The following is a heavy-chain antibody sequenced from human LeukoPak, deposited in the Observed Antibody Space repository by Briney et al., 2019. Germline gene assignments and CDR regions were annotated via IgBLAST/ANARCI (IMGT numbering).Heavy chain of an antibody. J-gene: IGHJ4*02. CDR1: GFTFSSYA. CDR3: AVSVRFERVWHYFNN. V-gene: IGHV3-23*01. Sequence: GGSLRLSCAASGFTFSSYAMSWVRQAPGKGLKWVSGISESGAITHYADSVKGRFTISRDNSKTTVFLQMNSLRAEDTAVYYCAVSVRFERVWHYFNNWGQGTLVTVSS. CDR2: ISESGAIT. D-gene: IGHD3-9*01.